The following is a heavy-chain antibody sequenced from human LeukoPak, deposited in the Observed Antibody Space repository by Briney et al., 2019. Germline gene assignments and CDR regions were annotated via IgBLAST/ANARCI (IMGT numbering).Heavy chain of an antibody. J-gene: IGHJ4*02. CDR2: IYPGDSDT. V-gene: IGHV5-51*01. D-gene: IGHD2-8*01. CDR1: GYSFTNYW. CDR3: ARHLGYCTNGVCYSFDY. Sequence: GESLKISCKGSGYSFTNYWIGWVRQMPGKGLEWMGIIYPGDSDTRYSPSFQGQVTISADKSISTAYLQWSSLKASDTAMYYCARHLGYCTNGVCYSFDYWGQGTLVTVSS.